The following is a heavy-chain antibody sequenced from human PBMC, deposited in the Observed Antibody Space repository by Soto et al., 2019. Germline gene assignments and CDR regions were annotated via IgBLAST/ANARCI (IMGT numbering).Heavy chain of an antibody. V-gene: IGHV1-2*02. D-gene: IGHD5-12*01. CDR3: ARDLLMATISEEDY. CDR2: INPNSGGT. Sequence: QVQLVQSGAEVKKPGASVKVSCKASGYTFTSYGISWVRQAPGQGLEWMGWINPNSGGTNYAQKFQGRVTMTRDTSISTAYMELSRLRSDDTAVYYCARDLLMATISEEDYWGQGTLVTVSS. CDR1: GYTFTSYG. J-gene: IGHJ4*02.